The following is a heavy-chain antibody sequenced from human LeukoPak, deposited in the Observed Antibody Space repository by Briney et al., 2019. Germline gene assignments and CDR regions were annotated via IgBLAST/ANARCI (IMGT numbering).Heavy chain of an antibody. J-gene: IGHJ4*02. CDR3: ARGNYCSSTSCYYFDH. D-gene: IGHD2-2*01. V-gene: IGHV3-20*04. Sequence: GGSLRLSCAASGFTFDDYGMSWVRQAPGKGLEWVSGINWNGGSTGYADSVKGRFTISRDNAKNSLYLQMNSLRAEDTALYYCARGNYCSSTSCYYFDHWGQGTLVTVSS. CDR2: INWNGGST. CDR1: GFTFDDYG.